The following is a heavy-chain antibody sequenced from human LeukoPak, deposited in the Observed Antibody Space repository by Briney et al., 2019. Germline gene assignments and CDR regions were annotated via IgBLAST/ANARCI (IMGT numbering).Heavy chain of an antibody. J-gene: IGHJ4*02. CDR1: GGSISSYY. D-gene: IGHD2-2*01. CDR3: ARHWAYYCSSTSCEDY. V-gene: IGHV4-59*08. Sequence: SSETLSLTCTVSGGSISSYYWSWIRQPPGKGLEWIGYIYYSGSTNYNPSLKSRVTISVDTSKNQYSLKLSSVTAADTAVYYCARHWAYYCSSTSCEDYWGQGTLVTVSS. CDR2: IYYSGST.